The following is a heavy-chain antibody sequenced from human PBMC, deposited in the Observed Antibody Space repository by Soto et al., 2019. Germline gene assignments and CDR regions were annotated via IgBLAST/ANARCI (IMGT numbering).Heavy chain of an antibody. CDR1: GFTFSSYG. Sequence: GGSLRLSCAASGFTFSSYGMHWVRQAPGKGLEWVAVIWYDGSNKYYADSVKGRFTISRDNSKNTLYLQMNSLRAEDTAVYCCARGGQLWLPAAFDYWGQGTLVTVSS. CDR3: ARGGQLWLPAAFDY. V-gene: IGHV3-33*01. J-gene: IGHJ4*02. D-gene: IGHD5-18*01. CDR2: IWYDGSNK.